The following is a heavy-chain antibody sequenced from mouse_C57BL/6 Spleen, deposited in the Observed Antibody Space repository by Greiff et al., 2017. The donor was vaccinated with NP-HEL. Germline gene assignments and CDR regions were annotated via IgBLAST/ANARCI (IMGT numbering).Heavy chain of an antibody. Sequence: VQLQQSGAELVRPGPSVKLSCKASGYTFTSYWMHWVKQRPGQGLEWIGVIDPSDSYTNYNQKFKGKATLTVDTSSSTAYMQLSSLTSEDSAVYYCARAGDYYAMDYWGQGTSVTVSS. CDR2: IDPSDSYT. J-gene: IGHJ4*01. CDR3: ARAGDYYAMDY. D-gene: IGHD3-1*01. V-gene: IGHV1-59*01. CDR1: GYTFTSYW.